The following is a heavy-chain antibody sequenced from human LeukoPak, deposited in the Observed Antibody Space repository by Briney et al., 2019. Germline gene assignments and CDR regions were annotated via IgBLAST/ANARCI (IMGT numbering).Heavy chain of an antibody. Sequence: GGSLRLSCAASGFSFSSYWMHWVRQAPGKGLEWVSFITASDSRTNYADSVKGRFTISRDKSKNTLYLKMNSLRAEDTAVYYCARGSSRDGYNPWGQGTLVTVSS. CDR1: GFSFSSYW. CDR2: ITASDSRT. V-gene: IGHV3-23*01. CDR3: ARGSSRDGYNP. D-gene: IGHD5-24*01. J-gene: IGHJ5*02.